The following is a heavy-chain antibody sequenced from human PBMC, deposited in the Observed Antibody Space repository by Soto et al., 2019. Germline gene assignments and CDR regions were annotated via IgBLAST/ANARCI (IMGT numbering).Heavy chain of an antibody. CDR1: GYSFTSYW. CDR2: IYPGDSDT. D-gene: IGHD3-3*01. J-gene: IGHJ6*03. Sequence: GESLKISCKGSGYSFTSYWIGWVRQMPGKGLEWMGIIYPGDSDTRYSPSFQGQVTISADKFISTAYLQWSSLKASDTAMYYCASSSFTIFGVDYYYMDVWGKGTTVTVSS. CDR3: ASSSFTIFGVDYYYMDV. V-gene: IGHV5-51*01.